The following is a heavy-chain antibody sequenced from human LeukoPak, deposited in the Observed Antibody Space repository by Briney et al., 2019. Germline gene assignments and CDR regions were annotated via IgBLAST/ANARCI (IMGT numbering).Heavy chain of an antibody. V-gene: IGHV1-69*13. D-gene: IGHD2-2*01. CDR1: GGTFSSYA. J-gene: IGHJ4*02. CDR3: ARVEMGKYCSSTSCLPFDY. Sequence: GASVKVSCKASGGTFSSYAISWVRQAPGQGLEWMGGIIPIFGTANYAQKFQGRVTITADESTSTAYMELSSLRSEDTAVYYCARVEMGKYCSSTSCLPFDYWGQGTLVTVSS. CDR2: IIPIFGTA.